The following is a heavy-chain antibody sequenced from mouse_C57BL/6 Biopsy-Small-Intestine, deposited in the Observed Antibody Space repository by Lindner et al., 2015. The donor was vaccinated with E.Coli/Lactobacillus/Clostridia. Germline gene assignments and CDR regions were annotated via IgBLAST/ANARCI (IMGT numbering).Heavy chain of an antibody. CDR3: ARSEGSSGFFDY. CDR1: GYTFTDYN. Sequence: VQLQESGPDLVKPGASVKIPCKASGYTFTDYNMDWVKQSHVKSLEWIGDVNPNSGGTIYNQKFKGKASLTVDKSSSTAYMELRSLTSEDSAVYYCARSEGSSGFFDYWGQGTTLTVSS. D-gene: IGHD3-2*02. J-gene: IGHJ2*01. V-gene: IGHV1-18*01. CDR2: VNPNSGGT.